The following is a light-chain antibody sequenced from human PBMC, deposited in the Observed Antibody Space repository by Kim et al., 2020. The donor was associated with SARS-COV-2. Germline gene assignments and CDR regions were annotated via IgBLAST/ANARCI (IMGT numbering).Light chain of an antibody. V-gene: IGKV3-20*01. J-gene: IGKJ4*01. CDR1: HSVSSSY. CDR3: QQYGSSSLT. Sequence: EIVLTQSPVTVSLSPGDRASLSCRASHSVSSSYLAWYQQKPAQAPRLFIYGASSRATGIPDRFSGSGSRTDFTLTISRLEPEDVAVYYCQQYGSSSLTFGGGTKLEI. CDR2: GAS.